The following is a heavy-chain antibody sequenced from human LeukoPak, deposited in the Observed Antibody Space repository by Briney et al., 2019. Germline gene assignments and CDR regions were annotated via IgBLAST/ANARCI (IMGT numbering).Heavy chain of an antibody. D-gene: IGHD2-15*01. Sequence: PGRSLRLSCAASGFTFDDYAMHWVRQAPGKGLEWVSGISWNSGSIGYADSVKGRFTISRDNAKNSLYLQMNSLRAEDTALYYCAKEIGYCSGGSCYHFDYWGQGTLVTVSS. CDR1: GFTFDDYA. CDR2: ISWNSGSI. V-gene: IGHV3-9*01. J-gene: IGHJ4*02. CDR3: AKEIGYCSGGSCYHFDY.